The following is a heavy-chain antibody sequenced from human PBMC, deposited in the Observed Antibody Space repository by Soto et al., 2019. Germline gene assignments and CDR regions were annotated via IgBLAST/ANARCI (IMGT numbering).Heavy chain of an antibody. D-gene: IGHD3-22*01. J-gene: IGHJ4*02. V-gene: IGHV1-18*01. Sequence: QVKLVQSGTEVKKPGASVKVSCKASGYSFGTSGISWVRQAPGQGLEWMGWISAYNRNTNYDQKLQDRATMTTDTSTNTAYLELRSLRSDDTAVYYCARAGQYYDRSGYANWGQGTLVTVSS. CDR1: GYSFGTSG. CDR2: ISAYNRNT. CDR3: ARAGQYYDRSGYAN.